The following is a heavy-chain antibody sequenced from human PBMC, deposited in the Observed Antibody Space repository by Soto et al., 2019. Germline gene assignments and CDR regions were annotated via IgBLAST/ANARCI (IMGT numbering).Heavy chain of an antibody. D-gene: IGHD2-15*01. CDR1: DYTLPAYY. Sequence: QVQLVQSGAEVKKPGPSVKVPCKPPDYTLPAYYMHWGRRPPEQGFEWMEWINPNSGGTNYAQKFKGWVTMTRDTSISTAYMELSRLRSDDTAVYYCARTPSCSGGSCYSNWFDPWGQGTLVTVSS. CDR3: ARTPSCSGGSCYSNWFDP. V-gene: IGHV1-2*04. J-gene: IGHJ5*02. CDR2: INPNSGGT.